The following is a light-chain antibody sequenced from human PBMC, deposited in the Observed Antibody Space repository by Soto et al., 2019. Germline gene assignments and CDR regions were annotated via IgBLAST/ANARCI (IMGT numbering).Light chain of an antibody. Sequence: DIQMTQSPSTLSAYVGDRVTITCRASQSINNWLAWFQQKPGKAPKLLISQASSLERGVPSRFSGSGSGTEFTLTISSLEPDDFATYYCQQYNNFSRTFGQGTKVEIK. J-gene: IGKJ1*01. CDR2: QAS. V-gene: IGKV1-5*03. CDR3: QQYNNFSRT. CDR1: QSINNW.